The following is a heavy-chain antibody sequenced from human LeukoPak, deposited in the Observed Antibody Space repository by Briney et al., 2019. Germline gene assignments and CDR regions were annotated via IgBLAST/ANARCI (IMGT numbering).Heavy chain of an antibody. CDR2: IKQDGTEK. Sequence: GGSLRLSCAASGFTFTTYWMSWVRQAPGKGLEWVANIKQDGTEKYYVDSVKGRFTISRDNAKNSLYLQMNSLRAEDTAVYYCAKGSSYDYGDYMTWFDPWGQGTLVTVSS. J-gene: IGHJ5*02. D-gene: IGHD4-17*01. CDR3: AKGSSYDYGDYMTWFDP. V-gene: IGHV3-7*03. CDR1: GFTFTTYW.